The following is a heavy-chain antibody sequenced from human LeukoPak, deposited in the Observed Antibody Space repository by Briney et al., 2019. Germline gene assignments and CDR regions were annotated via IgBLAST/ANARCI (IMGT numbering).Heavy chain of an antibody. CDR2: IYHSGST. J-gene: IGHJ4*02. V-gene: IGHV4-34*01. Sequence: PSETLSLTCAVYGGSFSGYYWSWIRQPPGKGLEWIGSIYHSGSTYYNPSLKSRVTISVDTSKNQFSLKLSSVTAADTAVYYCARSVGLVIPFYYWGQGTLVTVSS. CDR3: ARSVGLVIPFYY. D-gene: IGHD6-19*01. CDR1: GGSFSGYY.